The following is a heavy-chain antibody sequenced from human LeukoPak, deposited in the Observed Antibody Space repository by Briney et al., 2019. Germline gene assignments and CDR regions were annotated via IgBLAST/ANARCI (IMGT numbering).Heavy chain of an antibody. D-gene: IGHD4-17*01. CDR2: ISGSGDTT. CDR1: GFTFSSYA. CDR3: AREIYGDYGFDY. Sequence: QAGGSLRLSCAASGFTFSSYAMSWVRQAPGKGLEWVSSISGSGDTTYHADSMKGRFTISRDNAKNSVYLQMNSLRAEDTAVYYCAREIYGDYGFDYWGQGILVTVSS. V-gene: IGHV3-23*01. J-gene: IGHJ4*02.